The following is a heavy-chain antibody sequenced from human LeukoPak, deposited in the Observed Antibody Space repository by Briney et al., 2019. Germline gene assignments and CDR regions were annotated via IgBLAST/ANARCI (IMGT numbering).Heavy chain of an antibody. CDR3: ARPDPKLATTTTMMGAFDI. Sequence: GGSLRLSCAASGFTFSSYAMSWVRQAPGKGLEWVSAISGSGGSTYYADSVTGRFTISRDNSKNTLYLQMNSLRAEDTAVYYCARPDPKLATTTTMMGAFDIWGQGTMVTVSS. CDR2: ISGSGGST. V-gene: IGHV3-23*01. D-gene: IGHD5-12*01. CDR1: GFTFSSYA. J-gene: IGHJ3*02.